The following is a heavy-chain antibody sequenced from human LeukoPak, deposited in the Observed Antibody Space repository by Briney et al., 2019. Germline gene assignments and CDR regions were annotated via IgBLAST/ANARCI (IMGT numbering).Heavy chain of an antibody. CDR2: IYYSGST. CDR1: GGSISSSSYY. V-gene: IGHV4-39*07. Sequence: SETLSLTCTVSGGSISSSSYYWGWIRQPPGKGLEWIGSIYYSGSTYYNPSLKSRVTISVDTSKNQFSLKLSSVTAADTAVYYCARDHPDENYDSSGYYDYWGQGTLVTVSS. CDR3: ARDHPDENYDSSGYYDY. J-gene: IGHJ4*02. D-gene: IGHD3-22*01.